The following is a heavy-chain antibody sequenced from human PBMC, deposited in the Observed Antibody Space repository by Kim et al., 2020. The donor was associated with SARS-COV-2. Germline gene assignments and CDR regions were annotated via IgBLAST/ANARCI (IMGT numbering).Heavy chain of an antibody. Sequence: GGSLRLSCAASGFTFSSYAMHWVRQAPGKGLEWVAVISYDGSNKYYVDSVKGRFTISRDNSKNTLYLQMNSLRAEDTAVYYCAREGGGVLRFLEWFEPPLAYWGQGTLVTVSS. V-gene: IGHV3-30*04. J-gene: IGHJ4*02. CDR1: GFTFSSYA. CDR2: ISYDGSNK. D-gene: IGHD3-3*01. CDR3: AREGGGVLRFLEWFEPPLAY.